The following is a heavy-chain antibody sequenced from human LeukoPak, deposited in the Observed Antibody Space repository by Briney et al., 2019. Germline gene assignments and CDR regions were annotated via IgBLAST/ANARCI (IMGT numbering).Heavy chain of an antibody. CDR2: IYYSGST. CDR1: GGSISSSSYY. V-gene: IGHV4-39*07. J-gene: IGHJ4*02. CDR3: ARGKKEGIAAARWN. D-gene: IGHD6-13*01. Sequence: SETLSLTCTVSGGSISSSSYYWGWIRQPPGKGLECIGSIYYSGSTYYNPSLKSRVTISVDTTKNQFSLKLSSVTAADTAVYYCARGKKEGIAAARWNWGQGTLVTVSS.